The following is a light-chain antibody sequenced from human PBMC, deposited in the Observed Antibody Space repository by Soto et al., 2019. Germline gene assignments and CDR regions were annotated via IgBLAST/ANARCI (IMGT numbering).Light chain of an antibody. CDR2: TTS. Sequence: QSVLTQPPSASGTPGQGVIISCSNVGRHEVSWYQQVPGMAPKLLIHTTSQRPSGVPDRFSASKSGTSASLAIRGLQSEDEADYFCSSWDDSLSGVVFGRGTKLTVL. CDR3: SSWDDSLSGVV. V-gene: IGLV1-44*01. CDR1: NVGRHE. J-gene: IGLJ2*01.